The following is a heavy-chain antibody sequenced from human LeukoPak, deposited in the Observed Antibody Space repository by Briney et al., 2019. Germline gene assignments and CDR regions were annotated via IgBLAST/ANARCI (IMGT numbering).Heavy chain of an antibody. V-gene: IGHV3-21*01. D-gene: IGHD4/OR15-4a*01. CDR1: GFTFSVYT. Sequence: GGSLRLSCVASGFTFSVYTMSWVRQAPGKGLEWVSSITSSSSSIYSADSVKGRLTISRDNAKNSLYLEMNSLRDEDTAVYYCARDLAWGAYWGQGTLVTVSS. CDR3: ARDLAWGAY. CDR2: ITSSSSSI. J-gene: IGHJ4*02.